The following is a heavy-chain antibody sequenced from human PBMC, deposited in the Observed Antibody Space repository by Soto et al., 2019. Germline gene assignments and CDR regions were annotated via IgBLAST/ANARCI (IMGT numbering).Heavy chain of an antibody. CDR2: IHSGGST. D-gene: IGHD2-2*01. J-gene: IGHJ6*02. Sequence: EVQLVESGGGLVQPGGSLRLSCAASGFTVSSNYMNWVRQAPGKGLEWVSVIHSGGSTYYADSVKGRFTISRDNSKNTLYLQMNSLRAEDTAVYYCAKMEGYCISTRCNGGWDYYSGVDVWGQGTTVTVSS. CDR1: GFTVSSNY. CDR3: AKMEGYCISTRCNGGWDYYSGVDV. V-gene: IGHV3-66*01.